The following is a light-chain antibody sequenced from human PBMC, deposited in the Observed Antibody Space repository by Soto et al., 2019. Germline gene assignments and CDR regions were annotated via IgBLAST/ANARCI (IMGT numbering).Light chain of an antibody. V-gene: IGKV3-11*01. Sequence: EIVLTQSPATLSLSPGERANHACRASRSINNYLAWYQQRPGHAPRLLFYDASNRATGIPARFNGSGSGTDFTLTITALEPDDFAVYYCQQRSNWPPGITFGHGTKLESK. CDR2: DAS. J-gene: IGKJ2*01. CDR3: QQRSNWPPGIT. CDR1: RSINNY.